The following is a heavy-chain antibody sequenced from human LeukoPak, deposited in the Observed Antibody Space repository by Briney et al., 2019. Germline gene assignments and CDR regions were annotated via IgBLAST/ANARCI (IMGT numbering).Heavy chain of an antibody. CDR2: IYIDGTT. CDR1: GFTFGSYS. J-gene: IGHJ6*02. V-gene: IGHV3-53*01. D-gene: IGHD5-18*01. Sequence: GGSLRLFCAASGFTFGSYSMIWVRQDPGKELEWVSVIYIDGTTYYADSVRGRFTISRDNSKNTLYLQMNSLRAEDTAVYYCARDPGLPNGMDVWGQGTTVTVSS. CDR3: ARDPGLPNGMDV.